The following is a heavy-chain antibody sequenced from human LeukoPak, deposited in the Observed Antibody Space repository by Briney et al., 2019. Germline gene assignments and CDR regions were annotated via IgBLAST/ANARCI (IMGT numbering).Heavy chain of an antibody. Sequence: GGSLRLSCAASGFTFSSYCMHWVRQAPGKGLVWVSRINSDGSSTSYADSVKGRFTISRDNAKNTLYLQMNSLRAEDTAVYYCARGGYSYGSYYYMDVWGKGTTVTVSS. D-gene: IGHD5-18*01. V-gene: IGHV3-74*01. CDR3: ARGGYSYGSYYYMDV. CDR2: INSDGSST. CDR1: GFTFSSYC. J-gene: IGHJ6*03.